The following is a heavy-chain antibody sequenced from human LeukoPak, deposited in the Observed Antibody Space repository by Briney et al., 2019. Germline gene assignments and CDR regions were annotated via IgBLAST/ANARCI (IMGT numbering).Heavy chain of an antibody. CDR2: ISSTSDTI. V-gene: IGHV3-48*01. CDR3: ARYSGSYFGSPFDI. D-gene: IGHD1-26*01. CDR1: GFTFSHYS. Sequence: GGSLRLSCAASGFTFSHYSMNWVRQAPGKGLEWVSYISSTSDTIYYADSVKGRFTISRDNAKNSLYVQMNSLRAEDTAVYFCARYSGSYFGSPFDIWGQGTMVTVS. J-gene: IGHJ3*02.